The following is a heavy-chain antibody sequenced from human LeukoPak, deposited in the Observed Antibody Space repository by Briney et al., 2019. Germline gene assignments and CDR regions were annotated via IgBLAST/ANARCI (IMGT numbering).Heavy chain of an antibody. CDR1: GYTFTSYY. J-gene: IGHJ5*02. CDR3: ARTTEDCSRTSCYQYWFDP. D-gene: IGHD2-2*01. V-gene: IGHV1-46*01. CDR2: INPSGGST. Sequence: GASVKVSCKASGYTFTSYYMHWVRQAPGQGLEWMGIINPSGGSTSYAQKFQGRVTMTRDTSTSTVYMELSSLRSEDTAVYYCARTTEDCSRTSCYQYWFDPWGQGTLVTVSS.